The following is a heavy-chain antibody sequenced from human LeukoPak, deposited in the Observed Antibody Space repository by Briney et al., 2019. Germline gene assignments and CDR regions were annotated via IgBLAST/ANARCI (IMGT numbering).Heavy chain of an antibody. CDR1: GYTFTGYY. D-gene: IGHD7-27*01. CDR3: ARDPGDMGYFDY. J-gene: IGHJ4*02. CDR2: INPNSGGT. Sequence: GASVKDSCKASGYTFTGYYMHWVRQAPGQGLEWMGWINPNSGGTNYAQKFQGRVTMTRDTSISTAYMELSRLRSDDTAVYYCARDPGDMGYFDYWGQGTLVTVSS. V-gene: IGHV1-2*02.